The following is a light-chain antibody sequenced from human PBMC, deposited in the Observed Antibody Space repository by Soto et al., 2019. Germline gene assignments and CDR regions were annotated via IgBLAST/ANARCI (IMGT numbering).Light chain of an antibody. CDR3: AAWDDSLSGQV. CDR2: RNN. CDR1: SSNIGSNY. J-gene: IGLJ1*01. V-gene: IGLV1-47*01. Sequence: QLVLTQPPSASGTPGQRVTISFSGSSSNIGSNYVYWYQQLPGTAPKLLIYRNNQRPSGVPDRFSGSKSGTSASLAISGLRSEDEADYYCAAWDDSLSGQVFGAGTKLTVL.